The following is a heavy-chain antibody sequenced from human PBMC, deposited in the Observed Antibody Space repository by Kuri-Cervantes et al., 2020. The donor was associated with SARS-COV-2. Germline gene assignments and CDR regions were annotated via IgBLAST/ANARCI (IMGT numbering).Heavy chain of an antibody. CDR2: ISWNSGSI. V-gene: IGHV3-9*01. D-gene: IGHD7-27*01. Sequence: SLKISCAASGFTFDDYAMHWVRQAPGKGLEWVSGISWNSGSIGYADSVKGRFTISRDNAKNSLYLQMNSLRAEDTAVYYCAKGFPNWGPLYYFDYWGQGTLVTVSS. J-gene: IGHJ4*02. CDR3: AKGFPNWGPLYYFDY. CDR1: GFTFDDYA.